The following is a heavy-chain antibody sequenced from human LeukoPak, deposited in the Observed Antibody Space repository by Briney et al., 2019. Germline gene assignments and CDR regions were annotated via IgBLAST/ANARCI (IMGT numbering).Heavy chain of an antibody. CDR3: ARVRWAGYSYGPGDDFDY. V-gene: IGHV1-2*02. Sequence: ASVKVSCKASGYTFTSYGISWVRQAPGQGLEWMGWINPNSGGTNYAQKFQGRVTMTRDTSISTAYMELSRLRSDDTAVYYCARVRWAGYSYGPGDDFDYWGQGTLVTVSS. CDR1: GYTFTSYG. D-gene: IGHD5-18*01. J-gene: IGHJ4*02. CDR2: INPNSGGT.